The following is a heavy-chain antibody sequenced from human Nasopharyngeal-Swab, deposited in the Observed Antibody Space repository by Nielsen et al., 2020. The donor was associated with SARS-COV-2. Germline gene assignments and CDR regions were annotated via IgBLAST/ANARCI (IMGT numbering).Heavy chain of an antibody. CDR2: IFYNGST. V-gene: IGHV4-31*03. J-gene: IGHJ5*02. CDR1: GASISSDVHY. D-gene: IGHD3-16*01. Sequence: SETLSLTCTVSGASISSDVHYWNWIRQRPGKGLEWIGYIFYNGSTYNASLKSRVTISRDTSKNLFSLRLTSVTAADTAVYYCAREKRGFGFDPWGQGTLVTVSA. CDR3: AREKRGFGFDP.